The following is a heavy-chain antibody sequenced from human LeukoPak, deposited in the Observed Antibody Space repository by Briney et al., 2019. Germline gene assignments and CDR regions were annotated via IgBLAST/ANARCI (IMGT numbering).Heavy chain of an antibody. CDR1: GVPISSSY. CDR3: ARLEGSGATDY. V-gene: IGHV4-4*07. D-gene: IGHD1-26*01. J-gene: IGHJ4*02. CDR2: FSISGTT. Sequence: SETLSLTCTVSGVPISSSYWSWIRQPAGKGLEWIGRFSISGTTNYNPSLRSRVSISVDKSKNQFSLNLSSVTAADTAVYYCARLEGSGATDYWGQGTLVTVSS.